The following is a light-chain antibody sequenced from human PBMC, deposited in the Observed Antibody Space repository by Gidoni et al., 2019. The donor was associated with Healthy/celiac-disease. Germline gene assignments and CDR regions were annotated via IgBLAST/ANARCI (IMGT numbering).Light chain of an antibody. CDR3: GTWDSSLSAVV. J-gene: IGLJ2*01. CDR2: DNN. Sequence: QSVLTQPPSVSEAPGQNVTISCSVSSSNIGNNYVSWYQQLPRTAPKLLIYDNNQRPSGIPDRFSGAKSGTSATLGITGLQTGDEADYYCGTWDSSLSAVVFGGGTKLTVL. V-gene: IGLV1-51*01. CDR1: SSNIGNNY.